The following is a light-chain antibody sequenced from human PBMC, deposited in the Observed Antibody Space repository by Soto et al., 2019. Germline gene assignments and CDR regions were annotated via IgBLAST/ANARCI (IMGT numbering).Light chain of an antibody. CDR2: EVN. CDR1: SSDVGRYNY. V-gene: IGLV2-8*01. Sequence: QSVLTQPPSASGSPGQSVTISCTGTSSDVGRYNYVSWYKQHPGKAPKLMISEVNKRASGVPDRFSGSKSGNTASLTVSGLQAEDEADYYCSTYAGTPFVFGTGTKATVL. CDR3: STYAGTPFV. J-gene: IGLJ1*01.